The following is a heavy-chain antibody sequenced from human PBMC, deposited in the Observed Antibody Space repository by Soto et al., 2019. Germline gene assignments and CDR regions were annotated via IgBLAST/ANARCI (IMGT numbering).Heavy chain of an antibody. J-gene: IGHJ5*02. CDR1: GDSISSSY. V-gene: IGHV4-59*01. Sequence: SETLSLTCSVSGDSISSSYWSWIRQPPGKGLEWIGYIYYSGSTNYNPSLKSRVTISVDTSRNQFSLKLTSVTAADTAVYYCARDYYGGNWFDPWGQGTLVTVSS. CDR3: ARDYYGGNWFDP. D-gene: IGHD3-10*01. CDR2: IYYSGST.